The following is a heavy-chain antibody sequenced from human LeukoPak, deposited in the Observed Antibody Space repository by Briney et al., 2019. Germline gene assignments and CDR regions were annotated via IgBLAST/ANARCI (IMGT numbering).Heavy chain of an antibody. V-gene: IGHV3-21*06. D-gene: IGHD1-26*01. J-gene: IGHJ6*03. CDR2: ITSSSSYI. CDR3: ARDPYSGNYGAYYYYYMDV. CDR1: GFTFTSYN. Sequence: GGSLRLSCAASGFTFTSYNMNWVRQAPGRGLEWVSSITSSSSYIYYADSVKGRFTISRDNAKNSLYLQMDSLRVEDTAVYYCARDPYSGNYGAYYYYYMDVWGKGTTVTISS.